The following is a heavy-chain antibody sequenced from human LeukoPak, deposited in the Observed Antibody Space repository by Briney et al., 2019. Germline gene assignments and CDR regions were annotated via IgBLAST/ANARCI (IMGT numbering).Heavy chain of an antibody. CDR1: GGSLSTYY. J-gene: IGHJ3*02. Sequence: SETLSLTCTVSGGSLSTYYWSWIRQPAGKGLEWVWRIFSSGSTDYSPSLRSRVTMSLDMSKNPFSLQLTSVTAADTAVYYCARRYYYYDSPSAFDIWGQGTMVTVSS. V-gene: IGHV4-4*07. CDR2: IFSSGST. D-gene: IGHD3-22*01. CDR3: ARRYYYYDSPSAFDI.